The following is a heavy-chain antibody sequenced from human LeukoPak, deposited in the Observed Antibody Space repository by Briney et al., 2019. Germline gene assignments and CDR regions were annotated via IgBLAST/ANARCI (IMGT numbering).Heavy chain of an antibody. Sequence: PSETLSLTCTVSGGSISSSSYYWGWIRQPPGKGLEWIGSIYYSGSTYYNPSLKSRVTISVDTSKNQFSLKLSSVTAADTAVYYCARRGRGEGVVPAADLDYWGQGTLVTVSS. CDR3: ARRGRGEGVVPAADLDY. D-gene: IGHD2-2*01. CDR2: IYYSGST. V-gene: IGHV4-39*01. CDR1: GGSISSSSYY. J-gene: IGHJ4*02.